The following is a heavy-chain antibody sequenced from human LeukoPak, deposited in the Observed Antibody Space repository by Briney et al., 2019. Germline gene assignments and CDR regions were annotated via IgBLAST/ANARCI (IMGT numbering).Heavy chain of an antibody. V-gene: IGHV3-9*01. CDR3: ARDSSLLRAHPLDY. CDR2: ISWNSGSI. D-gene: IGHD3-16*01. CDR1: GFTFDDYA. Sequence: GGSLRLSCAASGFTFDDYAMHWVRQAPGKGLEWVSGISWNSGSIGYADSVKGRFTISRDNAKNSLYLQMNSLRAEDTAVYYCARDSSLLRAHPLDYWGQGTLVTVSS. J-gene: IGHJ4*02.